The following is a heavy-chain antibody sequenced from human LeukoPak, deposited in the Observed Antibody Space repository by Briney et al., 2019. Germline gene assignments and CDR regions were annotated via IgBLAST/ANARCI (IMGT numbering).Heavy chain of an antibody. D-gene: IGHD5-24*01. J-gene: IGHJ3*02. V-gene: IGHV4-59*10. CDR3: ARAPIEVADTSAFDI. Sequence: PSETLSLTCAVSGGSIRSSYFSSWIRQPAGKGLQFIGRIYSSGTTNYNPSLQSRVTMSVDTSRNQFSLKLTSVTASDTAVYYCARAPIEVADTSAFDIWGQGTLVTVSS. CDR1: GGSIRSSYF. CDR2: IYSSGTT.